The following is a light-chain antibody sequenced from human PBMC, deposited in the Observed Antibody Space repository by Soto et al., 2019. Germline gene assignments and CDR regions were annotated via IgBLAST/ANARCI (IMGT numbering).Light chain of an antibody. J-gene: IGKJ1*01. V-gene: IGKV3-20*01. CDR1: QSVTSGY. CDR2: VAS. Sequence: EIVLTQSPGTLSLSPGERASLSCRASQSVTSGYLAWYQQKPGQAPRLLIYVASNRATGIPDRFSGSGSGTDFTLTINRLEPEDFAVYYCQQYGSSPWTFGQGTKVEIK. CDR3: QQYGSSPWT.